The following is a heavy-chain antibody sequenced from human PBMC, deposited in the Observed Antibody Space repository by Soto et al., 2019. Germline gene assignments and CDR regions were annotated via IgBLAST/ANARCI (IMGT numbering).Heavy chain of an antibody. CDR2: INHSGCT. J-gene: IGHJ5*02. D-gene: IGHD2-15*01. CDR3: AIRKPGYCSGGSCYSGWFDP. V-gene: IGHV4-34*01. Sequence: SATLSLTCAVYGGSFSGYCWSWIRQPPGKGLEWIGEINHSGCTNYNPSLKSRVTISVDTSKNQFSLKLSSVTAADTAVYYCAIRKPGYCSGGSCYSGWFDPWGQGTLVTVSS. CDR1: GGSFSGYC.